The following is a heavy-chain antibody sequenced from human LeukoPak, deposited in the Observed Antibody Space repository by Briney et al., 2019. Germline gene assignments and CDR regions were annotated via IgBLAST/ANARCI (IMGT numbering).Heavy chain of an antibody. CDR1: GYPISSSNW. J-gene: IGHJ6*02. V-gene: IGHV4-28*03. CDR3: ARVWFGGYAMDV. D-gene: IGHD3-10*01. Sequence: SDTLSLTCAVAGYPISSSNWWGWIRQAPGKGLEWIGNIYHSGSTYYNPSLKSRVTMSIDTSKNQFSLKLNSVTAVDTALYYCARVWFGGYAMDVWGQGTTVTVSS. CDR2: IYHSGST.